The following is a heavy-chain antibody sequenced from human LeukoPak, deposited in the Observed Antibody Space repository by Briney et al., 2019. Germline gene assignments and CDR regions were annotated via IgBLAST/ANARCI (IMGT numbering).Heavy chain of an antibody. D-gene: IGHD2/OR15-2a*01. CDR2: VYYSGST. CDR1: GGSMSSSSYY. V-gene: IGHV4-39*07. J-gene: IGHJ5*02. CDR3: ARDRPSYCNSSTCYKVPNWFDP. Sequence: PSETLSLTCAVSGGSMSSSSYYWGWIRQPPGMGLEWIGSVYYSGSTYYSPSLKSRVTISVDTSKNQFSLKLSSVTAADTAVYYCARDRPSYCNSSTCYKVPNWFDPWGQGTLVTVSS.